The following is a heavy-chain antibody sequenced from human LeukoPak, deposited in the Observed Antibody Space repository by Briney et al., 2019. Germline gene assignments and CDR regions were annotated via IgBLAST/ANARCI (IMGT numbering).Heavy chain of an antibody. Sequence: SVKVSCKASGGTFSSYAISWVRQAPGQGLEWMGRIIPILGIANYAQKFQGRVTITADKSTSTAYMELSSLRSEDTAVYYCAREELGGAFDIWGQGTMVTVSS. CDR2: IIPILGIA. CDR3: AREELGGAFDI. D-gene: IGHD7-27*01. CDR1: GGTFSSYA. J-gene: IGHJ3*02. V-gene: IGHV1-69*04.